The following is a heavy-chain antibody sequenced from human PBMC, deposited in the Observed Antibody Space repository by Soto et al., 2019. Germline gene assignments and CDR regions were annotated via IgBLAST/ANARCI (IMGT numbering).Heavy chain of an antibody. CDR2: IKSKTDGGTT. J-gene: IGHJ6*02. D-gene: IGHD2-2*01. V-gene: IGHV3-15*07. CDR3: TTDHYCSSTSCYANGMDV. CDR1: GFTFSNAW. Sequence: GGSLRLSCAASGFTFSNAWMNWVRQAPGKGLEWVGRIKSKTDGGTTDYAAPVKGGFTISRDDSKNTLYLQMNSLKTEDTAVYYCTTDHYCSSTSCYANGMDVWGQGTTVTVSS.